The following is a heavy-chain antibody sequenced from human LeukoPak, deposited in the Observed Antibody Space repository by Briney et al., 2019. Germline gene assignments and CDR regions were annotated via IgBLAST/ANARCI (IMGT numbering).Heavy chain of an antibody. J-gene: IGHJ4*02. V-gene: IGHV1-8*01. D-gene: IGHD1-1*01. CDR3: ARMEGPHDY. CDR1: GYTFTSYD. Sequence: GASVTVSCKASGYTFTSYDINWVRQATGQGLAWMGWMNPNSGTTGYAQKFQGRVTMTRNTSISTAYMELSSLRSEDTAVYYCARMEGPHDYWGQGTLVTVSS. CDR2: MNPNSGTT.